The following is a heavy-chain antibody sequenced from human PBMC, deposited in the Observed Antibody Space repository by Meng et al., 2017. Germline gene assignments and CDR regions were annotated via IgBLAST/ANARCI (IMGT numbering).Heavy chain of an antibody. Sequence: GESLKISCAASGFTVSSNYMSWVRQAPGKGLEWVSVIYSCGSTYYADSVKGRFTISRDNSKNTLYLQMNSLRAEDTAVYYCASFIVGATGRLWGAFDIWGQGTMVTVSS. CDR1: GFTVSSNY. CDR2: IYSCGST. CDR3: ASFIVGATGRLWGAFDI. V-gene: IGHV3-66*03. D-gene: IGHD1-26*01. J-gene: IGHJ3*02.